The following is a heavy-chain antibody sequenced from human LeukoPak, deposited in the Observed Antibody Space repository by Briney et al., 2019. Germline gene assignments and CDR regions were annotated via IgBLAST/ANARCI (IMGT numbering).Heavy chain of an antibody. V-gene: IGHV4-31*03. CDR1: GGSISSGGYY. J-gene: IGHJ4*02. Sequence: SETLSLTCTVSGGSISSGGYYWSWIRQHPGKGLEWIGYIYYSGSTYYNPSLKSRITLSLDTSKNQFSLKLSSVTAAATAVYYCARGVAAVSSPADYFDYWGQGTLVTVSS. CDR3: ARGVAAVSSPADYFDY. CDR2: IYYSGST. D-gene: IGHD2-15*01.